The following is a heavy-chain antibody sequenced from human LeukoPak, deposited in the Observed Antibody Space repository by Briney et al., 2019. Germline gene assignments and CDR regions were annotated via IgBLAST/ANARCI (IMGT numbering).Heavy chain of an antibody. Sequence: GASVKVSCKASGYTFTSYDINWVRQATGQGLEWMGWMNPNSANTGYAQKFQGRVTMTRNTSISTAYMELSSLRSEDTAVYYCAGGDITRFLEWLYPRAFDPWGQGTLVTVSS. V-gene: IGHV1-8*01. CDR2: MNPNSANT. J-gene: IGHJ5*02. CDR3: AGGDITRFLEWLYPRAFDP. CDR1: GYTFTSYD. D-gene: IGHD3-3*01.